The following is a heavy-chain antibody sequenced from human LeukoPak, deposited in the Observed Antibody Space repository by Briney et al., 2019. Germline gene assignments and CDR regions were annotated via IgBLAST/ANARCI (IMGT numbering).Heavy chain of an antibody. Sequence: SETLSLTCTVSGGSISSHYWSWIRQPPGKGLEWIGYIYYSGSTNYNPSLKSRVTISVDTSKNQFSLKLSSVTAADTAVYYCARSSGGSGSYYNYNWFDPWGQGTLVTVSS. CDR3: ARSSGGSGSYYNYNWFDP. CDR1: GGSISSHY. J-gene: IGHJ5*02. CDR2: IYYSGST. V-gene: IGHV4-59*11. D-gene: IGHD3-10*01.